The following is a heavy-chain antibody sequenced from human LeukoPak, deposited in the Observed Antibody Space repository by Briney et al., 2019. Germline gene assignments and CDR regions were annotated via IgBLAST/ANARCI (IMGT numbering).Heavy chain of an antibody. CDR1: GYTFNIFG. CDR3: ARAGATLTTHFDI. J-gene: IGHJ4*02. Sequence: GASVKVSCKASGYTFNIFGISWVRQAPGQGLEWMGWISARDGNTEYAQNLQGRVTMTTDTSTSTAYMELNSLTSDDTAIYYCARAGATLTTHFDIWGQGTQVTISS. V-gene: IGHV1-18*01. CDR2: ISARDGNT. D-gene: IGHD4-17*01.